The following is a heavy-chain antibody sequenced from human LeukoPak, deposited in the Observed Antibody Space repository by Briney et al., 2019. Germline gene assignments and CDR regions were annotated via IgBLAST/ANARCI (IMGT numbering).Heavy chain of an antibody. J-gene: IGHJ4*02. CDR3: ASSPGDGYNYVY. CDR2: ISAYNGNT. CDR1: GYTFTSYG. D-gene: IGHD5-24*01. V-gene: IGHV1-18*01. Sequence: ASVKVSCKASGYTFTSYGISWVRQAPGQGLEWMGWISAYNGNTNYAQKLQGRVAMTTDTSTSTAYMELRSLRSDDTAVYYCASSPGDGYNYVYWGQGTLVTVSS.